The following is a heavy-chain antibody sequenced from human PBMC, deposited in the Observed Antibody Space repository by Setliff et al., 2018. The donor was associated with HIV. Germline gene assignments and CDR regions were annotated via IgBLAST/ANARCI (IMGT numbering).Heavy chain of an antibody. J-gene: IGHJ5*02. CDR1: GYTFTSYG. D-gene: IGHD1-26*01. CDR2: ISSYNGNT. CDR3: VLASIVSTARWNH. Sequence: ASVKVSCKASGYTFTSYGITWVRQAPGQGLEWMGWISSYNGNTDYAQKLQGRVTMTTHTSTTTAYMELRSLTSDDTAVYYCVLASIVSTARWNHWGRGTLVTVSS. V-gene: IGHV1-18*01.